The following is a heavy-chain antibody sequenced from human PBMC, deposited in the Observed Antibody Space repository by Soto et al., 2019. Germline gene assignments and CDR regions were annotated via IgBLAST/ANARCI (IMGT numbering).Heavy chain of an antibody. D-gene: IGHD2-2*01. CDR1: GASISTSSDF. V-gene: IGHV4-39*01. CDR2: VYQSGTT. CDR3: ARQPESTSYFDY. J-gene: IGHJ4*02. Sequence: PSETLSLTCSVSGASISTSSDFWGWILHAPGKGLEWIGNVYQSGTTRLNPSLKSRVSIFVDRSKNQFSLELNSATAADRAVYYCARQPESTSYFDYWGQGILVTVSS.